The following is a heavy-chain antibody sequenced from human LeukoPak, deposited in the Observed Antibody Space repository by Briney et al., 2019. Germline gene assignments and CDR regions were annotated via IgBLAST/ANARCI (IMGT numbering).Heavy chain of an antibody. CDR3: ARGVTPVYFDY. D-gene: IGHD5-18*01. V-gene: IGHV4-30-2*01. Sequence: PSETLSLTCAVSGGSISSGGYSWSWIRQPPGKGLEWIGYIYHSGSTYYNPSLKSRVTISVDRSKNQFSLKLSSVTAADTAVYYCARGVTPVYFDYWGQGTLVTVPS. J-gene: IGHJ4*02. CDR1: GGSISSGGYS. CDR2: IYHSGST.